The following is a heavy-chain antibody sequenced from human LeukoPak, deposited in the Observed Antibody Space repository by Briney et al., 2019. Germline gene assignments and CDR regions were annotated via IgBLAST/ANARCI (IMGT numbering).Heavy chain of an antibody. CDR3: ARSPGYSYGYIDY. V-gene: IGHV1-2*02. J-gene: IGHJ4*02. CDR1: GYTFTGYY. Sequence: GESLKISCKGSGYTFTGYYMHWVRQAPGQGLEWMGWINPNSGGTNYAQKFQGRVTMTRDTSISTAYMELSRLRSDDTAVYYCARSPGYSYGYIDYWGQGTLVTVSS. CDR2: INPNSGGT. D-gene: IGHD5-18*01.